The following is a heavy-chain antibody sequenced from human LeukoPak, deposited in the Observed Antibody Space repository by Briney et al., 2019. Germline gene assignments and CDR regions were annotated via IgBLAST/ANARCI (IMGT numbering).Heavy chain of an antibody. CDR3: ARDFGDIVVVPAAILPAFDI. D-gene: IGHD2-2*02. CDR1: GYTFTSYG. J-gene: IGHJ3*02. CDR2: ISAYNGNT. Sequence: SVKVSCKASGYTFTSYGISWVRQAPGQGLEWMGWISAYNGNTNYAQELQGRVTMTTDTSTSTAYMELRSLRSDDTAVYYCARDFGDIVVVPAAILPAFDIWGQGTMVTVSS. V-gene: IGHV1-18*01.